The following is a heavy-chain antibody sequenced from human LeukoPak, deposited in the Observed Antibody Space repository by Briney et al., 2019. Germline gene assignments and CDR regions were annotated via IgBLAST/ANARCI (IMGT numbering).Heavy chain of an antibody. Sequence: GGSLRLPWAASGFTFSNAWMSWVRQAPGKGLEWVGRIKRKIDGGTTDYAAPVKGRFTISRDDSSNTAYVEMNSLQTEDTAVYHCTTEGSTYGHHAIDSWGQGTMVTVSS. CDR1: GFTFSNAW. CDR3: TTEGSTYGHHAIDS. CDR2: IKRKIDGGTT. D-gene: IGHD5-18*01. V-gene: IGHV3-15*01. J-gene: IGHJ3*02.